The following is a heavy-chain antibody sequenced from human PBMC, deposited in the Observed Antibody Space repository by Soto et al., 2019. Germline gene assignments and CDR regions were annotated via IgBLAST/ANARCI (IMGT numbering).Heavy chain of an antibody. Sequence: QLQLQESGPGLVKPSETLSLTCTVCGGSISDTSYYWGWVRQPPGKGLEWIGAVSYGRFSYLNPSLESRVTMSVDTSKNHFSLRLTSVTAADTAMFYCARHRRETGTFAQPLDYWGQGILVTVSS. D-gene: IGHD1-1*01. CDR1: GGSISDTSYY. J-gene: IGHJ4*02. CDR2: VSYGRFS. CDR3: ARHRRETGTFAQPLDY. V-gene: IGHV4-39*01.